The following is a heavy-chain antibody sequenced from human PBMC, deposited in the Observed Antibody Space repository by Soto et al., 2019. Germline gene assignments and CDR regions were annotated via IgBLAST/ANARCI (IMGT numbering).Heavy chain of an antibody. CDR2: IKGDGSVT. CDR3: VIPTRSVRGMGV. CDR1: GFTFSNFW. D-gene: IGHD6-6*01. Sequence: PGGSLTLSCAASGFTFSNFWMSWARQAAGKGLEWVANIKGDGSVTQYVASVEGRFTISRDNAKYSLYLQMNSLRVEDTALYYCVIPTRSVRGMGVWGQGTTVTVSS. J-gene: IGHJ6*02. V-gene: IGHV3-7*03.